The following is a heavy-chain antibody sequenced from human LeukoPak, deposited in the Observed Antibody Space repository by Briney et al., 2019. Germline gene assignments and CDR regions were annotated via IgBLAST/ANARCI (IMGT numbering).Heavy chain of an antibody. CDR2: INSDGKIT. CDR3: ARDSGHDAFDI. J-gene: IGHJ3*02. Sequence: GGSLRLSCAASGLTLTTYWMHWVRQAPGKGLVWVSRINSDGKITTYADSVKGRLTISGDYAKNTLYLQMNSLGAEDTAVYYCARDSGHDAFDIWGQGTTVTVSS. CDR1: GLTLTTYW. V-gene: IGHV3-74*01.